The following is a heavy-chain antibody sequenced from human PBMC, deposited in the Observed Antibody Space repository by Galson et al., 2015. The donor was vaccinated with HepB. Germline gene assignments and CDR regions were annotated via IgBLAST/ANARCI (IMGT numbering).Heavy chain of an antibody. CDR3: AREDRNVMIAALDS. CDR2: IWKDGTNN. D-gene: IGHD2-21*01. CDR1: GFTFSDYG. Sequence: SLRLSCAASGFTFSDYGMHWVRQAPGKGLEWVGLIWKDGTNNYYSDSVKGRFTIFKDNSKNTVFLHMTTLRGEDTAVYFCAREDRNVMIAALDSWGQGTMVTVSS. J-gene: IGHJ1*01. V-gene: IGHV3-33*08.